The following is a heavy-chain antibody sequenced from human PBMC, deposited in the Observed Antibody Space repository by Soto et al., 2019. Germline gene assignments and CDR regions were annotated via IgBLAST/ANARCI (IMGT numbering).Heavy chain of an antibody. V-gene: IGHV1-69*01. J-gene: IGHJ6*02. D-gene: IGHD3-10*01. Sequence: QVQVVQSGVEVRRPGSSVKVSCKASGDTFKNCVISWVRQAPGHGLEWMGGIIPLFGTTYFAQRFQGRLTITTDESTTTAYMELSRLRSEDTATYYCAAELGFGKLSVVWGQGTTVIVSS. CDR2: IIPLFGTT. CDR1: GDTFKNCV. CDR3: AAELGFGKLSVV.